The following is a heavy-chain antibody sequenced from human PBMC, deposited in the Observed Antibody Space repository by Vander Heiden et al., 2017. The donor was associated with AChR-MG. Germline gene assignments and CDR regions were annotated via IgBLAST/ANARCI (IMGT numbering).Heavy chain of an antibody. J-gene: IGHJ1*01. D-gene: IGHD3-9*01. CDR1: GFTFSHFD. Sequence: EVRLLETGGGLVQPGGSLRLSCAASGFTFSHFDMNWVRQAPGKGLEWVSIISGSGDSTNYADSVKGRFTISRDNSKNTLWLQMNSLRAEDTALYYCVKGGWLDHWGQGTLVTVSS. V-gene: IGHV3-23*01. CDR3: VKGGWLDH. CDR2: ISGSGDST.